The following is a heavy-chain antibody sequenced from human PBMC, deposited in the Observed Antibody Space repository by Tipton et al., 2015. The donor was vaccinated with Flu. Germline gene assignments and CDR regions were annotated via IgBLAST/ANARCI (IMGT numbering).Heavy chain of an antibody. J-gene: IGHJ4*02. Sequence: TLSLTCTVSGGSISTYTYYWGWIRQSPGTGLEWIGSIYYSGSTYYNPSLKSRVTMSIDTSKNQFSLKLSSVTAADTAVYYCARDPLNTAMVTGWGQGTLVTVSS. V-gene: IGHV4-39*07. CDR1: GGSISTYTYY. CDR3: ARDPLNTAMVTG. CDR2: IYYSGST. D-gene: IGHD5-18*01.